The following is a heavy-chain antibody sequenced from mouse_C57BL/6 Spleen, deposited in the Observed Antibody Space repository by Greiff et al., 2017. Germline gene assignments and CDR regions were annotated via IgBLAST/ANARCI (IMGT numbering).Heavy chain of an antibody. CDR3: ARGPYGSSYGFAY. J-gene: IGHJ3*01. CDR1: GFTFSDYY. D-gene: IGHD1-1*01. CDR2: INYDGSST. V-gene: IGHV5-16*01. Sequence: DVKLVGSEGGLVQPGSSMKLSCTASGFTFSDYYMAWVRQVPEKGLEWVANINYDGSSTYYLDSLKSRFIISRDNAKNILYLQMSSLKSEDTATYYCARGPYGSSYGFAYWGQGTLVTVSA.